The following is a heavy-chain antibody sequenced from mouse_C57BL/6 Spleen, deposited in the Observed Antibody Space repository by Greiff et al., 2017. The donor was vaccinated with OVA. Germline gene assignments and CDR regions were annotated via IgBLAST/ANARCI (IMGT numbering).Heavy chain of an antibody. D-gene: IGHD1-1*01. CDR1: GYSITSGYY. V-gene: IGHV3-6*01. CDR3: ARRGVVAPFDY. CDR2: ISYDGSN. Sequence: DVQLQESGPGLVKPSQSLSLTCSVTGYSITSGYYWNWIRQFPGNKLEWMGYISYDGSNNYNPSLKNRISITRDTSKNQFFLKLNSVTTEDTATYYCARRGVVAPFDYWGQGTTLTVSS. J-gene: IGHJ2*01.